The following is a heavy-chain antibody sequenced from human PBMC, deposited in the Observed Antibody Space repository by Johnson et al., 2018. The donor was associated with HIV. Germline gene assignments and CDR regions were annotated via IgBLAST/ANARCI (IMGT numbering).Heavy chain of an antibody. V-gene: IGHV3-30*19. CDR2: ISYDGSNK. Sequence: QVQLVESGGGVVQPGRSLRLSCAASGFTFSTYGMHWVRQAPGKGLEWVAVISYDGSNKYYADSVKGRFTISRDNSKNTLYLQMNSLRAEDTAVYYCAKDRRELTPDAFDIWGQGTMVTVSS. J-gene: IGHJ3*02. D-gene: IGHD1-26*01. CDR1: GFTFSTYG. CDR3: AKDRRELTPDAFDI.